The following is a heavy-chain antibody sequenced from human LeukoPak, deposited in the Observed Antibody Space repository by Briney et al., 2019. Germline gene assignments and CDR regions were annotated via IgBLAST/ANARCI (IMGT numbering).Heavy chain of an antibody. CDR2: ISGSGSNT. J-gene: IGHJ4*02. Sequence: GGSLRLSCAASGFTFSIYAMSWVRQAPGKGLEWVSAISGSGSNTYYADSVKGRFTISRDNSKNTLYLQMNSLRAEDTAVYYCAKDLDGRRVYFDYWGQGTLDTVSS. V-gene: IGHV3-23*01. CDR1: GFTFSIYA. CDR3: AKDLDGRRVYFDY.